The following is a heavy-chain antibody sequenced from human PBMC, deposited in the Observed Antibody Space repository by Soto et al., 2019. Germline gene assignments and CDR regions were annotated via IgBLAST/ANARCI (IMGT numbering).Heavy chain of an antibody. D-gene: IGHD2-8*02. CDR1: GGSISSYY. CDR3: ARSVSPLVPYDY. V-gene: IGHV4-59*01. CDR2: IYYSGST. J-gene: IGHJ4*02. Sequence: QVQLQESGPGLVKPSETLSLTCTVSGGSISSYYWSWIRQPPGKGLEWIGYIYYSGSTNYNPSLKSRXILXVXRSKNQFSLKLSSVTAADTAVYYCARSVSPLVPYDYWGQGTLVTVSS.